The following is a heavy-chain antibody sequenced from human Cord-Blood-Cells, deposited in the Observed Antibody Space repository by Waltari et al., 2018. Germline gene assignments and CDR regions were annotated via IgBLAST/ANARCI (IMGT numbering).Heavy chain of an antibody. CDR3: ARERYSSSWGY. Sequence: QVQLVQSGAEVKKPGASVKVSCKASGYTFTGYYMHWVRQAPGQGLRWMGWNNPSSGGTNYAQKFQGRVTMTRDTSISTAYMERSRLRSDDTAVYYCARERYSSSWGYWGQGTLVTVSS. CDR2: NNPSSGGT. CDR1: GYTFTGYY. V-gene: IGHV1-2*02. D-gene: IGHD6-6*01. J-gene: IGHJ4*02.